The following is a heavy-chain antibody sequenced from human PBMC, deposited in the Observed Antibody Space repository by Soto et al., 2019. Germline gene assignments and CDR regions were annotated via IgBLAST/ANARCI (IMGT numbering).Heavy chain of an antibody. Sequence: EVQLVESGGGLVQPGESLRLSCAASEFTFKSYWMSWVRQAPGKGLEWVANIRQDGSESYYVDSVKGRFTISRDNAKNSLYLQMDSLRVEDTAVYYCARGVTSMDYWGQGTLVTVSS. J-gene: IGHJ4*02. CDR3: ARGVTSMDY. V-gene: IGHV3-7*01. D-gene: IGHD4-17*01. CDR1: EFTFKSYW. CDR2: IRQDGSES.